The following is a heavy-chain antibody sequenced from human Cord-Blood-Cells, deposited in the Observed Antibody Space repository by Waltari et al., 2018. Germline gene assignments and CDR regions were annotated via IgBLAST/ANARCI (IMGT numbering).Heavy chain of an antibody. J-gene: IGHJ3*02. CDR2: SYHSGIT. V-gene: IGHV4-4*02. Sequence: QVQLQESGPGLVKPSGTLALTWPVSGGPTGSSNGWRWVRQPPGMGLEWIGESYHSGITNSNPSLKSRVTISVDKSKNQFSLKLSSVTAADTAVYYCARRPLASAFDIWGQGTMVTVSS. CDR1: GGPTGSSNG. CDR3: ARRPLASAFDI.